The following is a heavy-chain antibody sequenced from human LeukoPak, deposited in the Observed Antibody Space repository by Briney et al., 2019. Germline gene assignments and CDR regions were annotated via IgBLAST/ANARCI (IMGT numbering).Heavy chain of an antibody. CDR3: ARDSVSSGYYLGWFDP. V-gene: IGHV1-69*04. CDR1: GGTFSSYA. CDR2: IIPILGIA. J-gene: IGHJ5*02. Sequence: ASVKVSCKASGGTFSSYAISWVRQAPGQGLEWMGRIIPILGIANYAQKFQGRVTITADKPTSTAYMELSSLRSEDTAVYYCARDSVSSGYYLGWFDPWGQGTLVTVSS. D-gene: IGHD3-22*01.